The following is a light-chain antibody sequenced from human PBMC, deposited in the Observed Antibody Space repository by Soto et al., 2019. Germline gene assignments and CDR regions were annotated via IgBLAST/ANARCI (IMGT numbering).Light chain of an antibody. Sequence: DIQMIQSPSSLSASVGDRVTITCQASQDISNYLNWYHQKPGKAPKLLIYDASNLATGVPSTFSGSGSGTDFTFTLCSLQPEDIATYYCHQYDTLPPYTFGQGTKLAIK. CDR3: HQYDTLPPYT. J-gene: IGKJ2*01. V-gene: IGKV1-33*01. CDR1: QDISNY. CDR2: DAS.